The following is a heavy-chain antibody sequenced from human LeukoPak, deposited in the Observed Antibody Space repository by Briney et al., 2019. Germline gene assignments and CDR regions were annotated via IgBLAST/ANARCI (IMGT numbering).Heavy chain of an antibody. CDR3: STTYYYDSSEGY. Sequence: GGSLRLSCAASGVTFRNFAMSWVRQAPGKGLEWVGRIKSKTDGGTTDYAAPVKGRFTISRDDSKNTLYLQMNSLKTEDTAVYYCSTTYYYDSSEGYWGQGTLVTVSS. V-gene: IGHV3-15*01. CDR2: IKSKTDGGTT. J-gene: IGHJ4*02. D-gene: IGHD3-22*01. CDR1: GVTFRNFA.